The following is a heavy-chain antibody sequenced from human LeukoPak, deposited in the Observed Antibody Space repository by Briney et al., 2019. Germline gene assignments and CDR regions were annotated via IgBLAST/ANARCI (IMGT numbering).Heavy chain of an antibody. J-gene: IGHJ4*02. CDR3: AKDRIFGVVIIQYYFDY. CDR2: ISGSGGST. V-gene: IGHV3-23*01. D-gene: IGHD3-3*01. Sequence: PGGSLRLFCAASGFTFSSYAMSWVRQAPGEGLEWVSAISGSGGSTHYADSVKGRFTISRDNSKNTLYLQMNSLRAEDTAVYYCAKDRIFGVVIIQYYFDYWGQGTLVTVSS. CDR1: GFTFSSYA.